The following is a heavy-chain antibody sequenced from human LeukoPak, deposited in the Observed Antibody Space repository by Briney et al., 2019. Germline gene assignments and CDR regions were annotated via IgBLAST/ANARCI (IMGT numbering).Heavy chain of an antibody. V-gene: IGHV4-39*01. D-gene: IGHD6-19*01. J-gene: IGHJ5*02. CDR2: IYYSGST. CDR1: GGSISSSSYY. Sequence: PSETLSLTCTVSGGSISSSSYYWGWIRQPPGKGLEWIGSIYYSGSTYYNPSLKSRVTISVDTSKNQFSLKLSSVTAADTAVYYCVASAVAGLVEVSKSRGAPNWFDPWGQGTLVTVSS. CDR3: VASAVAGLVEVSKSRGAPNWFDP.